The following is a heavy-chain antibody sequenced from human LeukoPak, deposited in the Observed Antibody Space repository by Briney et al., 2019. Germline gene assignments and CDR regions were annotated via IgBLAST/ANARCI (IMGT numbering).Heavy chain of an antibody. J-gene: IGHJ4*02. D-gene: IGHD5-24*01. CDR1: GFTVSSNY. CDR3: ARDRPYKGFDY. CDR2: IYSGGST. Sequence: GGSLRLSCAASGFTVSSNYMSWVRQAPGKGLEWVSVIYSGGSTYYADSVKGRFTISRDNSKNTLYLQMNSLRAEDTAVYYCARDRPYKGFDYWGQGTLVTASS. V-gene: IGHV3-53*01.